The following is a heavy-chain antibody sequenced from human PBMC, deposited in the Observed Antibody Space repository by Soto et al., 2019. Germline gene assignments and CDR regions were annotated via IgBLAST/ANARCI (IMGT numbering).Heavy chain of an antibody. D-gene: IGHD2-21*02. CDR2: IYYSGST. CDR3: ARADPVVTPNDAFDI. Sequence: QVQLQESGPGLVKPSETLSLTCTVSGGSISSYYWSWIRQPPGKGLEWIGYIYYSGSTNYNPSLKSRVTISVDTSKNQFSLKLSSVTAADTAVYYCARADPVVTPNDAFDIWGQGTMVTVSS. CDR1: GGSISSYY. J-gene: IGHJ3*02. V-gene: IGHV4-59*01.